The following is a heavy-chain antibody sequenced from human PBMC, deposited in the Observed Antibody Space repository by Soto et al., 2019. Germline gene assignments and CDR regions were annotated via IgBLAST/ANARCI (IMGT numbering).Heavy chain of an antibody. CDR2: IGTAGDT. CDR3: ATGLLWWSPNYYYGMGV. D-gene: IGHD5-18*01. V-gene: IGHV3-13*04. Sequence: GGSLRLSCAASGFTFSSYDMHWVRQATGKGLEWVSGIGTAGDTYYPGSVKGRFTISRENATNSLYLQMNSLRAGDTAVYYCATGLLWWSPNYYYGMGVWGQGTSVTVSS. J-gene: IGHJ6*02. CDR1: GFTFSSYD.